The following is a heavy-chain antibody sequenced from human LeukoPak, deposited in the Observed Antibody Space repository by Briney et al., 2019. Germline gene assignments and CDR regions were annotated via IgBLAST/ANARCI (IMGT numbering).Heavy chain of an antibody. D-gene: IGHD5-12*01. CDR3: ARSGASGYDVPFDY. V-gene: IGHV5-51*01. CDR1: GYSSTSYW. CDR2: IYPGDSDT. J-gene: IGHJ4*02. Sequence: PGESLMISCKGCGYSSTSYWIGWVRQMAGKGLEGMGMIYPGDSDTSYNPSFQGQVTISADKSISTAFLPWNRLKASDTAMYYCARSGASGYDVPFDYWGQGTLVTVSS.